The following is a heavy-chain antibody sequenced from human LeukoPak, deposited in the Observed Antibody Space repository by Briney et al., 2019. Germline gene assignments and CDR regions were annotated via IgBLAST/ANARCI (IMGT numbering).Heavy chain of an antibody. Sequence: SETLSLTCAVYGGSFSGYYWSWIRQPPGKGLEWIGEINHSGSTNYNPSLKSRVTISVDRSKNQFSLKLSSVTAADTAVYYCARELQYDAFDIWGQGTMVTVSS. J-gene: IGHJ3*02. V-gene: IGHV4-34*01. CDR1: GGSFSGYY. CDR3: ARELQYDAFDI. CDR2: INHSGST. D-gene: IGHD4-11*01.